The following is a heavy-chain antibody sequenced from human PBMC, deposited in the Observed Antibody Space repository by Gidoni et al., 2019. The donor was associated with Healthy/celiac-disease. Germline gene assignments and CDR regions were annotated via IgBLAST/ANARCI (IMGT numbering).Heavy chain of an antibody. J-gene: IGHJ5*02. Sequence: QVQLVESGGGVVQPGRSLRLSCAASGFTFSSYAMHWVRQAPGKGLEWGAVISYDGSNKYYADSVKGRFTISRDNSKNTLYLQMNSLRAEDTAVYYCARAYSYGNNWFDPWGQGTLVTVSS. D-gene: IGHD5-18*01. V-gene: IGHV3-30*01. CDR1: GFTFSSYA. CDR3: ARAYSYGNNWFDP. CDR2: ISYDGSNK.